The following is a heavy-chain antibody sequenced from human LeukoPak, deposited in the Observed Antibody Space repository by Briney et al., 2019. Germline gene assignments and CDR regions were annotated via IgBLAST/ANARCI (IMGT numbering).Heavy chain of an antibody. CDR3: AKGTFGGVIATNDY. CDR2: IRGGGDNT. Sequence: GGSLRLSCAASGFTFSSYTMSWVRQAPGKGLEWVSAIRGGGDNTFYADSVKGRFTISRDNSKNTLYLQMNSLRADDTAVYYCAKGTFGGVIATNDYWGQGTLVTVSS. J-gene: IGHJ4*02. V-gene: IGHV3-23*01. D-gene: IGHD3-16*02. CDR1: GFTFSSYT.